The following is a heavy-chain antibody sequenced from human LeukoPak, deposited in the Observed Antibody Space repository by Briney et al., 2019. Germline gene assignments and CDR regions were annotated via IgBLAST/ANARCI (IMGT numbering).Heavy chain of an antibody. CDR1: GFTFSSYH. V-gene: IGHV3-30-3*01. J-gene: IGHJ5*02. Sequence: GGSLRLSCAASGFTFSSYHMHWVRQAPGKGLEWVAVISYDGSNKYYADSVKGRFTISRDNSKNTLYLQMNSLRAEDTAVYYCARGAYYDSSPEYHWGQGTLVTVSS. CDR2: ISYDGSNK. CDR3: ARGAYYDSSPEYH. D-gene: IGHD3-22*01.